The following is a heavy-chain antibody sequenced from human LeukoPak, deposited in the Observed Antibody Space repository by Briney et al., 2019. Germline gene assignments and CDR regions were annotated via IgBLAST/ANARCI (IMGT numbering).Heavy chain of an antibody. CDR2: ISYDGNNR. CDR3: ARDPTSIIPQWEPIDY. Sequence: PGGSLRLSCAASGFTFSSYGMHWVRQAPGKGLEWVTFISYDGNNRKYADSVAGRFTISRDNAKRSLYLQMNSLRVEDTAVYYCARDPTSIIPQWEPIDYWGQGTLVTVSS. CDR1: GFTFSSYG. D-gene: IGHD1-26*01. J-gene: IGHJ4*02. V-gene: IGHV3-30*03.